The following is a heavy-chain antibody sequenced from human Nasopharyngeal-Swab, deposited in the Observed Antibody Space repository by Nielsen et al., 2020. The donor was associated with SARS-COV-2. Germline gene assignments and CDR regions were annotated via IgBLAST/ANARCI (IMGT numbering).Heavy chain of an antibody. CDR3: AKTPGGTPGGDDFDI. Sequence: GESLKISCAASGFTFSSYAMSWVRQAPGKGLEWVSAISGSGGSTYYADSVKGRFTISRDNSKNTLYLQMNSLRAEDTAVYYCAKTPGGTPGGDDFDIWGQGTMVTVSS. J-gene: IGHJ3*02. CDR1: GFTFSSYA. V-gene: IGHV3-23*01. D-gene: IGHD4-23*01. CDR2: ISGSGGST.